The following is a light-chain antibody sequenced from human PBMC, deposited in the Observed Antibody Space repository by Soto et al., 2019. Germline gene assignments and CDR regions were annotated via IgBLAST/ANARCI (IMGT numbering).Light chain of an antibody. CDR3: QQYYSTRFS. CDR2: WAS. CDR1: QSVLYSSNNKNY. Sequence: DIVMTQSPDSLAVSLGERATINCKSSQSVLYSSNNKNYLAWYQQKPGQPPKLLIYWASTRESGVPDRFSGSGSGTDFTLTFSSLQAEDGAVYYCQQYYSTRFSFGPGTKVDIK. V-gene: IGKV4-1*01. J-gene: IGKJ3*01.